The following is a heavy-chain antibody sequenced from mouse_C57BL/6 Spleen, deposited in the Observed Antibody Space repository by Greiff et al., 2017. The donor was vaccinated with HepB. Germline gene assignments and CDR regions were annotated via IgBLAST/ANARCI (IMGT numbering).Heavy chain of an antibody. V-gene: IGHV1-64*01. CDR2: IHPNSGST. CDR1: GYTFTSYW. D-gene: IGHD1-1*01. CDR3: ASRVITTVVDWYFDV. J-gene: IGHJ1*03. Sequence: VKLQQPGAELVKPGASVKLSCKASGYTFTSYWMHWVKQRPGQGLEWIGMIHPNSGSTNYNEKFKSKATLTVDKSSSTAYMQLSSLTSEDSAVYYCASRVITTVVDWYFDVWGTGTTVTVSS.